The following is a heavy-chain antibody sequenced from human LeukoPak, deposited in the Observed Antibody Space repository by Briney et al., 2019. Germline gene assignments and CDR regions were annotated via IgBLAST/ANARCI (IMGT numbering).Heavy chain of an antibody. CDR1: GYSITTGRY. CDR3: ARSLSTAGIDY. D-gene: IGHD2-2*01. Sequence: SETLSLTCAVSGYSITTGRYWGWIRQPPGKGLEWIGSIYQSGSTYYNPSLKGRVTISVDKSKNQFSLNLRSVTAPDTAVYYCARSLSTAGIDYWGQGILVTVSS. V-gene: IGHV4-38-2*01. J-gene: IGHJ4*02. CDR2: IYQSGST.